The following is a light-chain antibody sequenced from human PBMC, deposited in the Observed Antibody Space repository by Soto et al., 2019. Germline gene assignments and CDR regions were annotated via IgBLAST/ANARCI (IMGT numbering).Light chain of an antibody. Sequence: DIQMTQSPSTLSASVSDRVTITCRASQNVTTWLAWYQHKPGKVPKLLLYDVSNLESGVPSRFSGSGSGTEFTLTISSLQPDDFATYYCQHYNSYSEAFGQGTKVDIK. V-gene: IGKV1-5*01. CDR3: QHYNSYSEA. CDR2: DVS. J-gene: IGKJ1*01. CDR1: QNVTTW.